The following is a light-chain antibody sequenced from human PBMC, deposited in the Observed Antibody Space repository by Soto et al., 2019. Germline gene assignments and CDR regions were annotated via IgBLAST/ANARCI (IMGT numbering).Light chain of an antibody. Sequence: EIVLTQSPGTLSLSPGERATLSCRASQSVSSSYLAWYQQKPGQAPRLLIYGASSRATGIPGRFSGSGSGTDFTLTQSRLEPEDFAGYYCQQYYSSPVTFGQGTQVEIK. CDR1: QSVSSSY. CDR2: GAS. CDR3: QQYYSSPVT. V-gene: IGKV3-20*01. J-gene: IGKJ1*01.